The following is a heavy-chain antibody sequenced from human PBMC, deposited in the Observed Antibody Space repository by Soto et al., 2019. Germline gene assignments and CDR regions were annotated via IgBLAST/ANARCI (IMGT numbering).Heavy chain of an antibody. CDR2: LSGSGYQT. Sequence: EVQLLESGGGLVQPGGSLRLSCATDGFTFDSYAMHWVRQAPGKGLEWFSSLSGSGYQTYYADSVKGRLTISRDRSKNTVYLKMNSLRAEDTAVYFCAKDRLTVFGVVVTFDDWGRGTLVTVAS. D-gene: IGHD3-3*01. J-gene: IGHJ4*02. CDR3: AKDRLTVFGVVVTFDD. V-gene: IGHV3-23*01. CDR1: GFTFDSYA.